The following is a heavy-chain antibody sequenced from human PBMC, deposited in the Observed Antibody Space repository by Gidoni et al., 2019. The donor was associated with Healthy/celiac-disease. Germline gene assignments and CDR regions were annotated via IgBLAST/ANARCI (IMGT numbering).Heavy chain of an antibody. CDR1: GPPFSSYS. D-gene: IGHD6-13*01. CDR3: ARTAGAAAGFDY. J-gene: IGHJ4*02. CDR2: ISSSSSTI. V-gene: IGHV3-48*04. Sequence: EVPLVESGGGLVQPGCAWESPCAAAGPPFSSYSMNWVRQAPGKGLEWGSYISSSSSTIYYADSVKGRFTISRDNAKNSLYLQMNSLRAEDTAVYYCARTAGAAAGFDYWGQGTLVTVSS.